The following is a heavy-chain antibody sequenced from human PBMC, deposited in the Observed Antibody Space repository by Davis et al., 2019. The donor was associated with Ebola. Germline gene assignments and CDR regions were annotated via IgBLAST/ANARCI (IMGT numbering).Heavy chain of an antibody. Sequence: SCKGSGYSFTSYWIAWVRQMPGKGLEWMGRIDPSDSYTNYSPSFQGHVTISADKSISTAYLQWSSLKASDTAMYYCARLPDRSGYQYFFDYWGQGTLVTVSS. CDR2: IDPSDSYT. CDR3: ARLPDRSGYQYFFDY. V-gene: IGHV5-10-1*01. CDR1: GYSFTSYW. D-gene: IGHD3-22*01. J-gene: IGHJ4*02.